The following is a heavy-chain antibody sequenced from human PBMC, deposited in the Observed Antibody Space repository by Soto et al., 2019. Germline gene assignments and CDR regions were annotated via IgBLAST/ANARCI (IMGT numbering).Heavy chain of an antibody. V-gene: IGHV4-39*02. CDR1: GGSISSSNYY. CDR3: ARSSTGHHKRLAP. J-gene: IGHJ5*02. Sequence: SETLSLTCNVSGGSISSSNYYWGLIRQAPGKGLEWIANIYYGGTTYYNPSLKSRVAISVDTSKNHFSLKLSSVTAADTAIYYWARSSTGHHKRLAPRGQQTLLPVAS. CDR2: IYYGGTT. D-gene: IGHD2-8*02.